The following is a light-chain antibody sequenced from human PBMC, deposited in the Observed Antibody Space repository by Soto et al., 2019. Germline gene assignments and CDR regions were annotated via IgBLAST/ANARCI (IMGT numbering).Light chain of an antibody. V-gene: IGLV1-40*01. CDR1: SSNIGAGFY. CDR3: QSYDSSLSGLWV. Sequence: QSVLTQPPSVAGAPGQRVTISCAGSSSNIGAGFYVHWYQQLPGTAPKLLIYGNTNRPSGVPDRFSGSKSGTSASLAITGLQAEDEADYYCQSYDSSLSGLWVFGGGTKLPVL. J-gene: IGLJ3*02. CDR2: GNT.